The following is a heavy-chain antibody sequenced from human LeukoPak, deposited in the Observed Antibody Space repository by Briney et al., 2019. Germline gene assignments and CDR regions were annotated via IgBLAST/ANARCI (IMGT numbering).Heavy chain of an antibody. J-gene: IGHJ6*02. CDR2: INHSGST. CDR3: ARVITMARGVIRYYYYGMDV. Sequence: SETLSLTCAVYGGSFSGDYWSWSRQPPGKGLEWIGEINHSGSTNYNPSLKSRVTISVDTSKNQFSLTLSSVTAADTAVYYCARVITMARGVIRYYYYGMDVSGQGTTVTVSS. D-gene: IGHD3-10*01. V-gene: IGHV4-34*01. CDR1: GGSFSGDY.